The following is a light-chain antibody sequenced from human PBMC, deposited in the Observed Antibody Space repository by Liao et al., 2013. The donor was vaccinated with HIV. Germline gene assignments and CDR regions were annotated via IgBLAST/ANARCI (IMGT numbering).Light chain of an antibody. J-gene: IGLJ2*01. CDR1: KLGDKY. V-gene: IGLV3-1*01. CDR2: QDS. CDR3: QAWDSSTAFVV. Sequence: SYELTQPPSVSVSPGQTASITCSGDKLGDKYACWYQQKPGQSPVLVIYQDSKRPSGIPERFSGSNSGNTATLTISGTQAMDEADYYCQAWDSSTAFVVFGRRDQADRP.